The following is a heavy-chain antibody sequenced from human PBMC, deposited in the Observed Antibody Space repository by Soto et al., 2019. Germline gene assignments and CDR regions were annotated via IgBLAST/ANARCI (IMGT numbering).Heavy chain of an antibody. J-gene: IGHJ4*02. CDR2: INPSGGNT. V-gene: IGHV1-46*01. CDR3: AKDRYGDYGGIDY. CDR1: GYTFTNNY. D-gene: IGHD4-17*01. Sequence: ASVKVSCKASGYTFTNNYVVWVRQAPGQGLEWMGIINPSGGNTIYAQKFQDRVTMTSDTSTSAIYIELSSLRSEDTAVFYCAKDRYGDYGGIDYWGQGTMVTVSS.